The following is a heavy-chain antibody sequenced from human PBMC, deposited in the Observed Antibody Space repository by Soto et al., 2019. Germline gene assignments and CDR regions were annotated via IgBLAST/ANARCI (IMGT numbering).Heavy chain of an antibody. V-gene: IGHV4-34*01. J-gene: IGHJ6*02. CDR3: ARARTWGNVLDV. CDR1: GGSFSGDY. Sequence: SETLSLTCAVSGGSFSGDYWSWIRQPPRKGLEWIGEINHSGNTNYNPSLKSRVTISVDTSNRQFSLKLNSVTAADTAVYYCARARTWGNVLDVWGQGTAAPLSS. CDR2: INHSGNT. D-gene: IGHD3-16*01.